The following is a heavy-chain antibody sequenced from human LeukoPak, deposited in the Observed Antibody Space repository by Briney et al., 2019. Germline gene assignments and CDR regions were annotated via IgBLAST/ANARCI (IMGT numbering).Heavy chain of an antibody. CDR1: GGTFSSYA. Sequence: GSSVKVSCKASGGTFSSYAISWVRQAPGQGLEWMGRIIPILGIADYAQKFQGRVTITADKSTSTAYMELSSLRSEDTAVYYCARPIAVAGNLNVMIDWGQGTLVTVSS. J-gene: IGHJ4*02. CDR3: ARPIAVAGNLNVMID. V-gene: IGHV1-69*04. D-gene: IGHD6-19*01. CDR2: IIPILGIA.